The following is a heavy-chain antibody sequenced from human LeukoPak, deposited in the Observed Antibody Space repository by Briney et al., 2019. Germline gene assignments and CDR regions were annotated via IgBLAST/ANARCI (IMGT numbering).Heavy chain of an antibody. D-gene: IGHD2-2*01. CDR3: ARDTEYCSSTSCYGWFDP. V-gene: IGHV4-61*02. CDR2: IYASWIT. CDR1: GGSMSSGSYY. Sequence: PSETLSLTCTVSGGSMSSGSYYGSWIRQPAGKGLEWIVRIYASWITNYNPSLKSRVTISVDTSKNQFSLQLSSVTAADTAVYYCARDTEYCSSTSCYGWFDPWGQGTLVTVSS. J-gene: IGHJ5*02.